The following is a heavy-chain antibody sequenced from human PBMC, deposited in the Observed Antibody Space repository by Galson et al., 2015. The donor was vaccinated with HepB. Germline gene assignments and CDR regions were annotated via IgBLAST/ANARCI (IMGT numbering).Heavy chain of an antibody. CDR3: ARVGHEIVVVPPVMYGDYGPPDYYYYMDV. D-gene: IGHD2-2*01. J-gene: IGHJ6*03. V-gene: IGHV1-69*13. CDR2: IIPISGIA. CDR1: AGTLRNYG. Sequence: SVKVSCKAAAGTLRNYGISWVRQAPGQGLEWMGGIIPISGIASYAQSFQGRVTITADESTSTAYMELSSLRSDDTALYYCARVGHEIVVVPPVMYGDYGPPDYYYYMDVWGKGTTVTVSS.